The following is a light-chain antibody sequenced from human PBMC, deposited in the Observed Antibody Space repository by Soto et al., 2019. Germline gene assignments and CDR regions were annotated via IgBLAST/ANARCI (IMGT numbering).Light chain of an antibody. J-gene: IGKJ1*01. V-gene: IGKV1-5*03. CDR2: KAS. Sequence: DIQMTQSPSTLSGSVGDRVTITCRASQTISSWLAWYQQKPGKAPKLLIYKASTLKSGVPSRFSGSGSGTEFTLTFSSLQADDFATYYCQRYNSYSEAFGQGTKVELK. CDR1: QTISSW. CDR3: QRYNSYSEA.